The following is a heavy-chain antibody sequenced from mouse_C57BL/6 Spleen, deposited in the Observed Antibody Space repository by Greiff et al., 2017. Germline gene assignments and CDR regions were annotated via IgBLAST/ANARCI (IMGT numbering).Heavy chain of an antibody. Sequence: QVQLQQSGPELVKPGASVKISCKASGYAFSSSWMNWVKQRPGKGLEWIGRIYPGDGDTNYNGKFKGKATLTADKSSSTAYMQLSSLTSEDSAVYFCARKEDGYPYAMDYWGQGTSGSVSS. CDR2: IYPGDGDT. CDR1: GYAFSSSW. D-gene: IGHD2-3*01. V-gene: IGHV1-82*01. CDR3: ARKEDGYPYAMDY. J-gene: IGHJ4*01.